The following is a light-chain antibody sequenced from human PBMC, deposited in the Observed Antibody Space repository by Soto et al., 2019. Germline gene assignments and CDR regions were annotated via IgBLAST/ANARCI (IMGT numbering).Light chain of an antibody. J-gene: IGKJ1*01. Sequence: DIQMTQSPSTLSGSVGYRFTITCRASQTISSWLAWYQQKPGKAPKLLIYKASTLKSGVPSRFSGSGSGTKFTLTIASLQPDDFATYYCQQYETFSGTFGPGTKVDIK. CDR2: KAS. CDR1: QTISSW. CDR3: QQYETFSGT. V-gene: IGKV1-5*03.